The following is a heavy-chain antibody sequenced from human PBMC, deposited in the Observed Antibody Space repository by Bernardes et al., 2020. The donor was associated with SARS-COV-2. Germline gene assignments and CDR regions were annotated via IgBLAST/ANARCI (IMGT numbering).Heavy chain of an antibody. V-gene: IGHV2-5*02. Sequence: SGPTLVKPTQTLTLTCTFSGFSFSTRGVAVGWIRQPPGKAPEWLALIYWDDDKRYSPSLKNRLTITKDTSKNQVVLTMTNMDPVDTATYYCVHRVAPDGTLGYWGQGTLVTVSS. J-gene: IGHJ4*02. CDR1: GFSFSTRGVA. CDR3: VHRVAPDGTLGY. CDR2: IYWDDDK.